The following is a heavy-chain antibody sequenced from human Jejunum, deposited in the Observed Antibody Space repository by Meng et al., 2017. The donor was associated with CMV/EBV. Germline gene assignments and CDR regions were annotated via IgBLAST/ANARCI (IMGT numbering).Heavy chain of an antibody. J-gene: IGHJ4*02. CDR3: AKLGIAAAGTVDY. D-gene: IGHD6-13*01. CDR1: GFPFGGYA. Sequence: SGFPFGGYAIGWVRQAPGKGLEWVSAISGSGGSTYYADSVKGRFTISRDNSKNTLYLQMNSLRAEDTAVYYCAKLGIAAAGTVDYWGQGTLVTVSS. CDR2: ISGSGGST. V-gene: IGHV3-23*01.